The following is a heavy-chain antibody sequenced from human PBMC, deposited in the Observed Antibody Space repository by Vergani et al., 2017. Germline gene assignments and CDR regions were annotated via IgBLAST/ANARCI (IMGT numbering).Heavy chain of an antibody. CDR2: FDPEDGET. CDR1: GYTLTELS. J-gene: IGHJ5*02. Sequence: QVQLVQSGAEVKKPGASVKVSCKVSGYTLTELSMHWVRQAPGKGLEWMGGFDPEDGETIYAQKFQGRVTMTEDTSTDTSYMELSSLRSEDTAVYYCATACSRTSCYGGSVDCFDPWGQGTLVTVSS. CDR3: ATACSRTSCYGGSVDCFDP. V-gene: IGHV1-24*01. D-gene: IGHD2-2*01.